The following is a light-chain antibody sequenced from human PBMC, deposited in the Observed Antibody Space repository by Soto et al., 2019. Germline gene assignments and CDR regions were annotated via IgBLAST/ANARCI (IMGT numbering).Light chain of an antibody. CDR1: SSDVGTYNL. CDR2: EVD. J-gene: IGLJ3*02. CDR3: SSFTNTNSLEDWV. Sequence: QSVLTQPASVSGSPGQSITISCTGTSSDVGTYNLVSWYQQHPGRAPKLIIYEVDSRTSGISDRFSGSKSGNTASLTISGLQPEDEADYYWSSFTNTNSLEDWVFGGGTKLTVL. V-gene: IGLV2-14*02.